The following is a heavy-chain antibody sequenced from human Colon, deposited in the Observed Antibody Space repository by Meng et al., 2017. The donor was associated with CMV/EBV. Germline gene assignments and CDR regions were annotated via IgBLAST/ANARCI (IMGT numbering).Heavy chain of an antibody. CDR1: GFTFSSHW. Sequence: GESLKISCAASGFTFSSHWMSRARQAPGKGLEWVANIKEDGSQTYYVDSVKGRLTISRDNAKNLLYLQMNSLGAEDTAVYYCASECSRSTCSWRHGFDVWGQGTMVTVSS. D-gene: IGHD2-2*01. J-gene: IGHJ3*01. CDR2: IKEDGSQT. V-gene: IGHV3-7*01. CDR3: ASECSRSTCSWRHGFDV.